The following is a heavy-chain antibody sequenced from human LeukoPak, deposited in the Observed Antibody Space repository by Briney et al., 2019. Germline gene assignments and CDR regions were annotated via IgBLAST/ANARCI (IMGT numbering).Heavy chain of an antibody. V-gene: IGHV3-66*01. D-gene: IGHD1-7*01. CDR2: IHTSGST. CDR1: GFSVSGNY. CDR3: ARVSQTGTTLDAFDI. Sequence: PGGSLRLSCAASGFSVSGNYMSWVRQAPGKGLEWVSFIHTSGSTFYADSVKGRFTISRDNAKNSLYLQMNSLRAEDTAVYYCARVSQTGTTLDAFDIWGQGTIVTVSS. J-gene: IGHJ3*02.